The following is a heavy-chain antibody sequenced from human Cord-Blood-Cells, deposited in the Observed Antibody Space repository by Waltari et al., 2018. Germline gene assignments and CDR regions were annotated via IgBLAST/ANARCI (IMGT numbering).Heavy chain of an antibody. Sequence: EVQLLESGGGLVQPGGSLRLSCAASGFTFSSYAMSWVRQAPGKGLEWVLAMRGSGGSTYYEDSVKGRFTISRDNSKNTLYLQMNSLRAKDTAVYYCAKGLGETGSYYFDYWGQGTLVTVSS. CDR1: GFTFSSYA. D-gene: IGHD3-16*01. V-gene: IGHV3-23*01. CDR2: MRGSGGST. J-gene: IGHJ4*02. CDR3: AKGLGETGSYYFDY.